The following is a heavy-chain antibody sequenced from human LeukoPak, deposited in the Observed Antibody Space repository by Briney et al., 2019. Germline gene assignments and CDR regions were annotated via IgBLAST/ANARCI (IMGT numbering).Heavy chain of an antibody. CDR1: RFTFTSSA. CDR2: IVVGSGNT. J-gene: IGHJ4*02. V-gene: IGHV1-58*02. CDR3: AAHFDYCDSRCYYDY. D-gene: IGHD3-22*01. Sequence: TSVKVSCKASRFTFTSSAMQWVRQARGQRLEWIGWIVVGSGNTNYAQKFQERVTITKDMSTSTAYMELSSLRSEDTAVYYGAAHFDYCDSRCYYDYWGQGTLVTVSS.